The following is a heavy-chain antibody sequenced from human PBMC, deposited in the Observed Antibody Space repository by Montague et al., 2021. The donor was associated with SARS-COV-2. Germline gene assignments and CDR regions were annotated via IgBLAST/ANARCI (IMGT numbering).Heavy chain of an antibody. CDR2: IFHTGTP. CDR3: ARLKVAPNGGWNWFDP. Sequence: TLSLTCSLSGGSISSGGFSGSWIRQPPGKGLEWIGHIFHTGTPHYSPSLKSRVTISIDRSKNQFSLNLDSVTAADTAVYYCARLKVAPNGGWNWFDPWGQGILVTVSS. V-gene: IGHV4-30-2*01. J-gene: IGHJ5*02. CDR1: GGSISSGGFS. D-gene: IGHD6-19*01.